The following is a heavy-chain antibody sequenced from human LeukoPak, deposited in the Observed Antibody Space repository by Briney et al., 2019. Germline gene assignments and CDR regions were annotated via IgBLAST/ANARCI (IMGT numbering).Heavy chain of an antibody. CDR2: ISSGSTTI. V-gene: IGHV3-48*04. D-gene: IGHD6-13*01. CDR3: ARMWGSSWSYFDY. J-gene: IGHJ4*02. Sequence: GGSLRLSCAASGFSFSNYAMHWVRQAPGKGLEWVSYISSGSTTIYYADSVKGRFTISRDNAKNSLYLQMNSLRAEDTAVYFCARMWGSSWSYFDYWGQGTLVTVSS. CDR1: GFSFSNYA.